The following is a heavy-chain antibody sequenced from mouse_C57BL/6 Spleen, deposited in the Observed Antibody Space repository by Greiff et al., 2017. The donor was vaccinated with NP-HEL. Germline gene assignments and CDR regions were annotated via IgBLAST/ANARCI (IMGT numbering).Heavy chain of an antibody. CDR2: ISYDGSN. V-gene: IGHV3-6*01. J-gene: IGHJ4*01. Sequence: EVQLVESGPGLVRPSQSLSLTCSVTGYSITSGYYWNWIRQFPGNKLEWMGYISYDGSNNYNPSLKNRISITRDTSKNQFFLKLNSVTTEDTATYYCARERGYYAMDYWGQGTSVTVSS. CDR1: GYSITSGYY. CDR3: ARERGYYAMDY.